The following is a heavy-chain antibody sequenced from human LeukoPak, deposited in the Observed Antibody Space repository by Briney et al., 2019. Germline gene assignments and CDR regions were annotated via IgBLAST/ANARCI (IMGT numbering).Heavy chain of an antibody. CDR2: IFYSGST. Sequence: SETLSLTCIVSGGSMSRYYWSWIRQPPGKGLEGIGNIFYSGSTNYNPSLKSRVTISVDTSKNQFSLKLSSVTAADTAVYYCASDDSYYYDSSGFNYWGQGTLVTVSS. CDR3: ASDDSYYYDSSGFNY. J-gene: IGHJ4*02. V-gene: IGHV4-59*13. CDR1: GGSMSRYY. D-gene: IGHD3-22*01.